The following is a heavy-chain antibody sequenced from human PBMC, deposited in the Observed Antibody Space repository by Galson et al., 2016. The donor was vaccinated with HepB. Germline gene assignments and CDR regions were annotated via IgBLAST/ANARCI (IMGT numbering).Heavy chain of an antibody. Sequence: SLRLSCAASGFTFTRYWMHWVRQAPGKGLVWVSRINSDGTSASYADSMKGRFTISRDNAKNTLYLQMNSLRAEDTAVYYCVREDYGDDRVYYYYYGMDVWGQGTTVTGSS. D-gene: IGHD4-17*01. J-gene: IGHJ6*02. CDR2: INSDGTSA. CDR1: GFTFTRYW. V-gene: IGHV3-74*01. CDR3: VREDYGDDRVYYYYYGMDV.